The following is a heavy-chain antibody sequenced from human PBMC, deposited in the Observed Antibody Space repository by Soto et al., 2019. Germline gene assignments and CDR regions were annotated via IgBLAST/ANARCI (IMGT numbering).Heavy chain of an antibody. J-gene: IGHJ5*02. Sequence: PSETLALTCTVSVGSISSGDYYLSWIRQPPGKGLEWIGYIYYSGSTYYNPSLKSRVTISVDTSKNQFSLKLSSVTAADTAVYNCARVGIVVVVAATYNWFDPWGRGTLVTVSS. CDR1: VGSISSGDYY. CDR3: ARVGIVVVVAATYNWFDP. D-gene: IGHD2-15*01. CDR2: IYYSGST. V-gene: IGHV4-30-4*01.